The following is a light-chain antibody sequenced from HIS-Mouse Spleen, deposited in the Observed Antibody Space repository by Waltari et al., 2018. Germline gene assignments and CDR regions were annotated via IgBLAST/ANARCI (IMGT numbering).Light chain of an antibody. CDR3: QSYDSSNWV. J-gene: IGLJ3*02. CDR2: EDN. V-gene: IGLV6-57*02. Sequence: NFMLTHPHSVSDSPGKTVTSSSTGSSGTLPTNNLHWYQQRPGSAPTTVIYEDNQRPSGVPDRFSGSIDSSSNSASLTISGLKTEDEADYYCQSYDSSNWVFGGGTKLTVL. CDR1: SGTLPTNN.